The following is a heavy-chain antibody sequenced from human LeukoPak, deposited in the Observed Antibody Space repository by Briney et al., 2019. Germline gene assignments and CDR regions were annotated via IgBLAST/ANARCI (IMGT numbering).Heavy chain of an antibody. Sequence: SETLSLTCAVFGGSFSGYYWSCIRQTPGRGLEWIGEINHSGSTHYNPSLKSRVTISADTSKNQFSLKLTSVTAADAAVYYCASGTRYNPFDYWGQGTLVTVSS. CDR3: ASGTRYNPFDY. CDR2: INHSGST. CDR1: GGSFSGYY. J-gene: IGHJ4*02. V-gene: IGHV4-34*01. D-gene: IGHD3-16*02.